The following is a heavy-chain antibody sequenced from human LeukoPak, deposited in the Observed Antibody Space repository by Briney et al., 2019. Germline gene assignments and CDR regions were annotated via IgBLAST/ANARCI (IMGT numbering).Heavy chain of an antibody. D-gene: IGHD5-18*01. CDR1: GFTFSSYS. V-gene: IGHV3-21*01. Sequence: GGSLRLSCAASGFTFSSYSMNWVRQAPGKGLEWVSSISSSSYIYYADSVKGRFTISRDNAKNSLYLQMNSLRAEDTAVYYCAREVGGYSYGTNYYYYYYMDVWGKGTTVTVSS. CDR3: AREVGGYSYGTNYYYYYYMDV. J-gene: IGHJ6*03. CDR2: ISSSSYI.